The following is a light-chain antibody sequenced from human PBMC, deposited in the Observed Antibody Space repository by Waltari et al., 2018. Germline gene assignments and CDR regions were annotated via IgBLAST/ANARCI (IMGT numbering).Light chain of an antibody. J-gene: IGKJ1*01. Sequence: EIVLTQSPGTLSLSPGERAILSCRASQSVGRTLAWYQQKPGQAPRLLIYGASNRATGIPDRFSGSGSATDFSLTISRLEPEDFSVYYCQHYVRLPVTFGQGTRVEI. CDR2: GAS. CDR3: QHYVRLPVT. CDR1: QSVGRT. V-gene: IGKV3-20*01.